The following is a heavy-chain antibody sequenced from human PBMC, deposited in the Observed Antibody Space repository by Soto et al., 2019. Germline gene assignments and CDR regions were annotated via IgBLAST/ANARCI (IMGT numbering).Heavy chain of an antibody. CDR2: ISGNGGST. J-gene: IGHJ4*02. V-gene: IGHV3-23*01. Sequence: EVHLLESGGGLVQPGGSLRLSCEASAFTFSNQAMSWVRKAPGKGLEWVSTISGNGGSTYYADSVRGRFTISRDNSKNTLYLQMNSLRDEDTAVYYCGPQILWFGELPDFDHWGQGTLVTVSS. D-gene: IGHD3-10*01. CDR3: GPQILWFGELPDFDH. CDR1: AFTFSNQA.